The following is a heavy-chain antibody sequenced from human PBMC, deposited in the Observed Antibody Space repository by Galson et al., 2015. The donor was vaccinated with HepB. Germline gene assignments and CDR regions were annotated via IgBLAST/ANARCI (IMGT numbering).Heavy chain of an antibody. V-gene: IGHV3-30*02. Sequence: SLRLSCAASGFTFSSYGMHWVRQAPGKGLEWVAFIRYDGSNKYYANSVKGRFTISRDNSKNTLYLQMNSLRAEDTAVYYCAKDRLADGYEEITPLDYWGQGTLVTVSS. CDR1: GFTFSSYG. CDR2: IRYDGSNK. J-gene: IGHJ4*02. D-gene: IGHD5-12*01. CDR3: AKDRLADGYEEITPLDY.